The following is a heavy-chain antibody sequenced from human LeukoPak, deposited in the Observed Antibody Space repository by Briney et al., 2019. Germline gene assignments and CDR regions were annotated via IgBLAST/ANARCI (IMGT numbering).Heavy chain of an antibody. J-gene: IGHJ4*02. V-gene: IGHV3-7*01. Sequence: PGGSLRLSCIASGFTFNNYWMSWVRQAPGKGLEWVANIKQDGSEKYYVDSVKGRFTISRDNAKNSLYLQMSSLRAEDTALYYCASRSSVAASGPGWGQGTLVTVSS. CDR1: GFTFNNYW. CDR3: ASRSSVAASGPG. D-gene: IGHD2-15*01. CDR2: IKQDGSEK.